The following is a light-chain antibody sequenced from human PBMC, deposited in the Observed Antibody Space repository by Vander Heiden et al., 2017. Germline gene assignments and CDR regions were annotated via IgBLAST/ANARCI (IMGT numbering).Light chain of an antibody. Sequence: DIVMTQSPLSLPVTPGEPASISCRSSQSLLHSNGYNYLDWYLQKPGQSPQLLIYLGSNRASGVPDRFSGSGSGTDFTLKISRVEAEDVGVYYCMQALQTLLTFGVGTKVELK. J-gene: IGKJ4*01. CDR3: MQALQTLLT. CDR1: QSLLHSNGYNY. CDR2: LGS. V-gene: IGKV2-28*01.